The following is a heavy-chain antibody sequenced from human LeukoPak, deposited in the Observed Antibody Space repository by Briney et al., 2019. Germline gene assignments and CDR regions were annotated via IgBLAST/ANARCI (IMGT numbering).Heavy chain of an antibody. D-gene: IGHD5-12*01. Sequence: SVKVSCKASGYSFTNYYLHWVRQAPGQGFEWMGRVIAILSQANYAQKFQGRVSITADESTTTAYLELRSLRSEDTAVYYCATGGGYVDAFDIWGQGTMVTVSS. CDR3: ATGGGYVDAFDI. CDR1: GYSFTNYY. J-gene: IGHJ3*02. V-gene: IGHV1-69*11. CDR2: VIAILSQA.